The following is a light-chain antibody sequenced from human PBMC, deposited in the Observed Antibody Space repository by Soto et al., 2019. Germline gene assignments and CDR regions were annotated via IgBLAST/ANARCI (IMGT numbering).Light chain of an antibody. V-gene: IGLV2-23*01. CDR2: EGG. CDR1: SSDVGNYNL. CDR3: CSFALRITLI. J-gene: IGLJ2*01. Sequence: QSVLTQPASVSGSPGQSITISCTGTSSDVGNYNLVSWYQQYPGKAPKLMIYEGGKRPSGVSNRFSGSKSGNTASLTISGLQAEDEADYYCCSFALRITLIFGGGTKPTVL.